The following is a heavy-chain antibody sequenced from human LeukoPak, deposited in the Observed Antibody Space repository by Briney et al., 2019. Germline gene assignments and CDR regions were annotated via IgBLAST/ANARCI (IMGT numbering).Heavy chain of an antibody. V-gene: IGHV1-58*01. D-gene: IGHD6-6*01. Sequence: SVKVSCKASGFTFTSSAVQWVRQARGQRLEWIGWIVVGSGNTNYAQKFQERVTITRDMSTSTAYMELSSLRSEDTAVYYCATYHSSSQDEYYYYYYMDVWGKGTTVTVSS. CDR3: ATYHSSSQDEYYYYYYMDV. CDR1: GFTFTSSA. CDR2: IVVGSGNT. J-gene: IGHJ6*03.